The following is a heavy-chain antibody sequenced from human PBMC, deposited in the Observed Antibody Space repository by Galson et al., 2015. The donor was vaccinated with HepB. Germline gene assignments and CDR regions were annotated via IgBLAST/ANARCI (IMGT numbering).Heavy chain of an antibody. CDR3: ASSGDYSVGNGYYQGYFDS. CDR2: INGIGNNR. CDR1: GFTFNIFE. Sequence: SLRLSCAASGFTFNIFEMNWVRQAPGKGLEWVSYINGIGNNRWYADSVKGRFTISRDNAKKSLYLQMNDLRAEDTAVYYCASSGDYSVGNGYYQGYFDSWGQGTLVTVSS. D-gene: IGHD3-22*01. J-gene: IGHJ4*02. V-gene: IGHV3-48*03.